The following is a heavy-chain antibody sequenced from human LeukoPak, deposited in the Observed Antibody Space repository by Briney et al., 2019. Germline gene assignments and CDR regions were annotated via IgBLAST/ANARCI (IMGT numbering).Heavy chain of an antibody. J-gene: IGHJ4*02. Sequence: PSETLSLTCTVSGGSISSSDYFWGWIRQPPGKGLEWIGGVKYSGGAYYNPSLKSRVTVSVDTSKSQVSLKLTSVTAADTAVYYCWAMVSTSKLDYWGQGTLVTVSS. CDR3: WAMVSTSKLDY. CDR2: VKYSGGA. CDR1: GGSISSSDYF. D-gene: IGHD5/OR15-5a*01. V-gene: IGHV4-39*01.